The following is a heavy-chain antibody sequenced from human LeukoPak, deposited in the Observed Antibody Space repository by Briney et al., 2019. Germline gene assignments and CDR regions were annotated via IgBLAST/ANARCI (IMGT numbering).Heavy chain of an antibody. D-gene: IGHD3-3*01. V-gene: IGHV4-39*07. Sequence: SETLSLTCTVSGGSISSSSYYWGWIRQPPGKGPEWIGSIYYSGSTYYNPSLKSRVTISVDTSKNQFSLKLSSVTAADTAVYYCARVWGVAMRFDYWGQGTLVTVSS. CDR2: IYYSGST. CDR1: GGSISSSSYY. J-gene: IGHJ4*02. CDR3: ARVWGVAMRFDY.